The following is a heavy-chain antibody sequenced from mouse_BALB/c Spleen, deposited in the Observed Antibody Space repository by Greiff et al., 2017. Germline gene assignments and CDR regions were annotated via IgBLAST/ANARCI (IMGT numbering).Heavy chain of an antibody. CDR1: GFSLTSYG. Sequence: QVQLKESGPGLVQPSQSLSITCTVSGFSLTSYGVHWVRQSPGKGLEWLGVIWSGGSTDYNAAFISRLSISKDNSKSQVFFKMNSLQANDTAIYYCARNSDYDGGNVWFAYWGQGTLVTVSA. J-gene: IGHJ3*01. CDR2: IWSGGST. D-gene: IGHD2-4*01. CDR3: ARNSDYDGGNVWFAY. V-gene: IGHV2-2*02.